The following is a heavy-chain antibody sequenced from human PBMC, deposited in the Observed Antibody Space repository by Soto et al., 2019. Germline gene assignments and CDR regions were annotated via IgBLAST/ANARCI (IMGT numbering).Heavy chain of an antibody. CDR3: ARDRDDFWSGSLRFDP. CDR1: GFTFSSYW. V-gene: IGHV3-7*01. J-gene: IGHJ5*02. D-gene: IGHD3-3*01. Sequence: ESGGGLVQPGGSLRLSCAASGFTFSSYWMSWVRQAPGKGLEWVANIKQDGSEKYYVDSVKGRFTISRDNAKNSLYLQMNSLRAEDTAVYYCARDRDDFWSGSLRFDPWGQGTLVTVSS. CDR2: IKQDGSEK.